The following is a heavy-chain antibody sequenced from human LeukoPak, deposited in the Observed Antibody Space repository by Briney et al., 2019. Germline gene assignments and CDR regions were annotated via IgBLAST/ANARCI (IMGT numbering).Heavy chain of an antibody. CDR2: IKQDGSEK. J-gene: IGHJ4*02. Sequence: GGSLRLSCAASGFTFSNYAMSWVRQAPGKGLEWVANIKQDGSEKYYVDSVKGRFTISRDNAKNSLYLQMNSLRAEDTAVYYCARDPVTIVVVPAATYPDYWGQGTLVTVSS. V-gene: IGHV3-7*01. CDR3: ARDPVTIVVVPAATYPDY. D-gene: IGHD2-2*01. CDR1: GFTFSNYA.